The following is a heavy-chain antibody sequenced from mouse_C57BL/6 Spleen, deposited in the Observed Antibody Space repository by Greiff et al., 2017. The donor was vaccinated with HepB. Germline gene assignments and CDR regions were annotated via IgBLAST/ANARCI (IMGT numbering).Heavy chain of an antibody. CDR2: INPGSGGT. J-gene: IGHJ2*01. CDR3: ARSCSPGSTSY. CDR1: GYAFTNYL. Sequence: QVQLQQSGAELVRPGTSVKVSCKASGYAFTNYLIAWVKQRPGQGLEWIGVINPGSGGTNYDEKFKGKATQTAEKSSSTTYVQHSSLTTEDSAVYFCARSCSPGSTSYWGQGTTLTVSS. D-gene: IGHD1-1*01. V-gene: IGHV1-54*01.